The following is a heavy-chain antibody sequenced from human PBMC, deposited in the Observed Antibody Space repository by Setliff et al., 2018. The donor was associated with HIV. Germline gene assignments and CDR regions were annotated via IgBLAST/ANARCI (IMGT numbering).Heavy chain of an antibody. CDR3: ARTSLAARPHFFDS. J-gene: IGHJ4*02. D-gene: IGHD6-6*01. Sequence: PGESLTISCRASGYDVTRYWIGWVRQMPGQGLEWMGVIYPGDSDARYSPSFQDQVTMSADKSFSTAYLQWSCLKASDTGMYFCARTSLAARPHFFDSWGQGTLVTVSS. CDR1: GYDVTRYW. CDR2: IYPGDSDA. V-gene: IGHV5-51*01.